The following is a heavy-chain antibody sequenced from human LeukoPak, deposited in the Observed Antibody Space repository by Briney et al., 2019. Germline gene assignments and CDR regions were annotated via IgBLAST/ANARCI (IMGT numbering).Heavy chain of an antibody. Sequence: GESLKISCKGSGYSFTSYWIGWVRQMPGKGLEWMGVIYPGDSDTKYSPSFQGQVTISADKSISTAYLQWSSLKASDTAMYYCARPFYSSGSYYFDYWSQGTLVTVSS. V-gene: IGHV5-51*01. J-gene: IGHJ4*02. D-gene: IGHD3-10*01. CDR1: GYSFTSYW. CDR2: IYPGDSDT. CDR3: ARPFYSSGSYYFDY.